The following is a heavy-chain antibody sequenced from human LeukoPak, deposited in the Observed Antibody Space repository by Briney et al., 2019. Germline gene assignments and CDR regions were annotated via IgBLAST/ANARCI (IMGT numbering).Heavy chain of an antibody. D-gene: IGHD6-19*01. Sequence: GGSLRLTCAVSGFTFNEYGMHWVRQAPGKGLEWVAAISHDGSKTYTGDSVKGRFTISRDNSKNTLFLEMNSLRPEDTAMYYCAKDAGQWQNWNWFAPWGQGTLVIVSS. CDR2: ISHDGSKT. J-gene: IGHJ5*02. CDR3: AKDAGQWQNWNWFAP. V-gene: IGHV3-30*18. CDR1: GFTFNEYG.